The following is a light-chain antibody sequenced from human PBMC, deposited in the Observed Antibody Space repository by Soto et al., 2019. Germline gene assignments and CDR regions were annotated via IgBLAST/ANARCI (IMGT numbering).Light chain of an antibody. CDR2: AAS. CDR1: QTINSY. J-gene: IGKJ1*01. CDR3: HQSHSIPWT. V-gene: IGKV1-39*01. Sequence: DIPMTQSPSSLSASVGDRVTITCRASQTINSYLNWYQQRPGKAPKLLIYAASSLESGVPSRFSGSGSGTDFTLTISSLQPEDFASYYCHQSHSIPWTFGQGTKVEIK.